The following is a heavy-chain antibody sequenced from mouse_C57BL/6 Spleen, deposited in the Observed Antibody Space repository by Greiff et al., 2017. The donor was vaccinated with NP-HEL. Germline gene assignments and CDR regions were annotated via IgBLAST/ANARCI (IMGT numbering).Heavy chain of an antibody. CDR1: GFTFSDYY. Sequence: EVNVVESEGGFVQPGSSMKLSCTASGFTFSDYYMAWVRQVPEKGLEWVANINYDGSSTYYLDSLQSRFIISRDTAKNIQYLQMSSLKSEYTATDYCARVSSSYPYYFDYWGQGATLTVSA. J-gene: IGHJ2*01. D-gene: IGHD1-1*01. CDR3: ARVSSSYPYYFDY. CDR2: INYDGSST. V-gene: IGHV5-16*01.